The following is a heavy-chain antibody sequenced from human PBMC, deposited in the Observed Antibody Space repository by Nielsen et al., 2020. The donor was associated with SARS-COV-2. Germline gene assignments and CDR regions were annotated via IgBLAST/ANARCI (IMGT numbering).Heavy chain of an antibody. Sequence: GGSLRLSCAASGFTFDDYAMHWVRQAPGKGLEWVSGISWNSGSIGYADSVKGRFTISRDNSSSTLYLQMNSLQPDDTAIYYCARFRGTINSSDYWGQGTLVIVSS. J-gene: IGHJ4*02. CDR2: ISWNSGSI. CDR3: ARFRGTINSSDY. V-gene: IGHV3-9*01. D-gene: IGHD1-26*01. CDR1: GFTFDDYA.